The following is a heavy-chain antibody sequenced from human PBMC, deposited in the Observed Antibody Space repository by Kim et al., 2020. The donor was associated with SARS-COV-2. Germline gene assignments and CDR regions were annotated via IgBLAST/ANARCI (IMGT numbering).Heavy chain of an antibody. CDR2: ISYDGSNK. J-gene: IGHJ4*02. D-gene: IGHD6-19*01. Sequence: GGSLRLSCAASGFTFSSYGMHWVRQAPGKGLEWVAVISYDGSNKYYADSVKGRFTISRDNSKNTLYLQMNSLRAEDTAVYYCAKDRRGWLGPFDYWGQGT. V-gene: IGHV3-30*18. CDR3: AKDRRGWLGPFDY. CDR1: GFTFSSYG.